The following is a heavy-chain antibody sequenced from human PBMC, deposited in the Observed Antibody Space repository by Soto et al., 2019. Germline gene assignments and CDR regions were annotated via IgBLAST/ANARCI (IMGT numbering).Heavy chain of an antibody. CDR2: ISSSGSTI. V-gene: IGHV3-11*01. CDR3: ARDKALGYCSSTSCQGPLDY. J-gene: IGHJ4*02. Sequence: GGSLRLSCAASGFTFSDYYMSWIRQAPGKGLEWVSYISSSGSTIYYADSVKGRFTISRDNAKNSLYLQMNSLRAEDTAVYYCARDKALGYCSSTSCQGPLDYWGQGTLVTVSS. CDR1: GFTFSDYY. D-gene: IGHD2-2*01.